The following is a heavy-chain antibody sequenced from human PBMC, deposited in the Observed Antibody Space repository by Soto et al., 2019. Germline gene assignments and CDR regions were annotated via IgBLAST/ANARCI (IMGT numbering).Heavy chain of an antibody. CDR3: ARRWGRTFDY. J-gene: IGHJ4*02. Sequence: QVQLQESGPGLVKPSETLSLPCTVSGGSISSYYWSWIRQPPGKGLEWIGYVYYSGSTNYNPSLKSRVTISVDTSKNQFALKLSSVTAADTAVYYCARRWGRTFDYWGQGTLVTVSS. CDR1: GGSISSYY. D-gene: IGHD1-26*01. CDR2: VYYSGST. V-gene: IGHV4-59*08.